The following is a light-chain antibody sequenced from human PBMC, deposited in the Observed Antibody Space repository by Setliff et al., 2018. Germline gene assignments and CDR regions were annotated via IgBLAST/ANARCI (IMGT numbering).Light chain of an antibody. CDR2: DVT. Sequence: QSVLAQPLSASGSPGQSVTISCAGTSIDLSGYTYVSWYQQHPGKAPQVIIYDVTKRPSGVPDRFSGSKSGNTASLTVSGLQAEDEADYYCTAYAGSNNFVFGTGTKVTV. CDR1: SIDLSGYTY. J-gene: IGLJ1*01. V-gene: IGLV2-8*01. CDR3: TAYAGSNNFV.